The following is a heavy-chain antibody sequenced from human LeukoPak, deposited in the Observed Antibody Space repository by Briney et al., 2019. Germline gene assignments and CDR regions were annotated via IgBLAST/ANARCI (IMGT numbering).Heavy chain of an antibody. V-gene: IGHV4-4*07. J-gene: IGHJ4*02. CDR1: GGSISSYY. D-gene: IGHD6-13*01. CDR2: IYTSGST. Sequence: PSETLSLTCTVSGGSISSYYWSWVRQPAGEGLEWIGRIYTSGSTNYKPSLKSRVTMSVDTSKNQFSLKLTSVTAADTAVYYCARDGVENSSWYPLDSWGPGTPVTVSS. CDR3: ARDGVENSSWYPLDS.